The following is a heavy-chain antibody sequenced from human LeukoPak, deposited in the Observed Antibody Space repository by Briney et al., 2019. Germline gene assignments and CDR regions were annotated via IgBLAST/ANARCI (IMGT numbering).Heavy chain of an antibody. CDR3: ARVLRRITMVRGADNWFDP. J-gene: IGHJ5*02. D-gene: IGHD3-10*01. V-gene: IGHV4-61*01. Sequence: SEALSLTCTVSGGSISSSSYYWSWIRQPPGKGLEWIGYIYYSGSTNYNPSLKSRATISVDTSKNQFSLKLSSVTAADTAVYYCARVLRRITMVRGADNWFDPWGQGTLVTVSS. CDR1: GGSISSSSYY. CDR2: IYYSGST.